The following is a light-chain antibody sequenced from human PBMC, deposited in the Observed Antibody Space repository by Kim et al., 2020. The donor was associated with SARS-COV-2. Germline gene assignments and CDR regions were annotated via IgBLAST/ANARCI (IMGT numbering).Light chain of an antibody. J-gene: IGKJ1*01. CDR2: DAT. V-gene: IGKV1-17*01. Sequence: PSGGDGVTITCRASQGIGNNLDWYQQKPGKAPKRLIYDATSLESGVPSRFSGRGSETEFTLTIRSLQPEDFATYYCLQHNTYPLTFGQGTKVDIK. CDR3: LQHNTYPLT. CDR1: QGIGNN.